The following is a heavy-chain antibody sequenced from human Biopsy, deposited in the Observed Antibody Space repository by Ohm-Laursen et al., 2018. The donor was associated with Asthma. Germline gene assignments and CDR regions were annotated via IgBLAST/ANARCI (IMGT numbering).Heavy chain of an antibody. J-gene: IGHJ4*02. CDR3: ARHWDWGSFFDY. CDR1: GGSMSSSSYY. Sequence: PGTLSLTCTVSGGSMSSSSYYWGWIRQPPGRGLEWRGSIPYPGSASHNPSLKSRVTISVDTSKNPFSLRLSSVTAADTAVYYCARHWDWGSFFDYWGQGTPVTVSS. CDR2: IPYPGSA. V-gene: IGHV4-39*01. D-gene: IGHD7-27*01.